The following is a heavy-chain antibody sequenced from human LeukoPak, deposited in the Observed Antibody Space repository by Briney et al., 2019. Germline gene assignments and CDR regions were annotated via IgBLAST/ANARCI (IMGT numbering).Heavy chain of an antibody. CDR2: IYYSGST. CDR1: GGSISSHY. CDR3: ARGPPTVLYSSSWYQTRTYYFDY. Sequence: SETLSLTCTVSGGSISSHYWSWIRQPPGKGLEWIGYIYYSGSTNYNPSLKSRVTISVDTSKDQFSLKLSSVTAADTAVYYCARGPPTVLYSSSWYQTRTYYFDYWGQGTLVTVSS. V-gene: IGHV4-59*08. J-gene: IGHJ4*02. D-gene: IGHD6-13*01.